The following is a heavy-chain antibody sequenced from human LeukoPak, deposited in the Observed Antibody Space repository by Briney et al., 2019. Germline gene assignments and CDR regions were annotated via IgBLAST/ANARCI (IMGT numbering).Heavy chain of an antibody. D-gene: IGHD7-27*01. J-gene: IGHJ4*02. Sequence: GGSLRLSCAASRFTFSNYAVSWVRQAPGKGLEWVSGISGSGSITYYADSVKGRFTISRDNSKNTLFLQMNSLRAEDTAVYYCAKVRLELGRLYYFDYWGQGTLVTVSS. CDR1: RFTFSNYA. CDR2: ISGSGSIT. V-gene: IGHV3-23*01. CDR3: AKVRLELGRLYYFDY.